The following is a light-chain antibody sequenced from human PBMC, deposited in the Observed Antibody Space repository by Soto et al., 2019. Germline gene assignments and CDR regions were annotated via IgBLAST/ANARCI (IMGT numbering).Light chain of an antibody. J-gene: IGLJ1*01. Sequence: QSVLTQPPSVSGAPGQRVTISCTGSSSNIGARFDVHWYRHLPGTAPKLLISVNTNGPSGVADRFSGSKSRTSASLAIAGLRAEDEADYYCQSYDSSLAGFVFGTGTKVTVL. CDR3: QSYDSSLAGFV. CDR2: VNT. CDR1: SSNIGARFD. V-gene: IGLV1-40*01.